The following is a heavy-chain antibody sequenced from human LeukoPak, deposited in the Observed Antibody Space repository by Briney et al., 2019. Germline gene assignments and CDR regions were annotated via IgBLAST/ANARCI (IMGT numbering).Heavy chain of an antibody. V-gene: IGHV4-39*01. CDR1: GGSISSSSYY. CDR3: ASIGTRSEYY. D-gene: IGHD6-13*01. CDR2: IYYSGST. Sequence: SETLSLTCTVSGGSISSSSYYWGWIRQPPGKGLEWIGSIYYSGSTHYNPSLKSRVTISVDTSKNQFSLKLSSVTAADTAVYYCASIGTRSEYYWGQGTLVTVSS. J-gene: IGHJ4*02.